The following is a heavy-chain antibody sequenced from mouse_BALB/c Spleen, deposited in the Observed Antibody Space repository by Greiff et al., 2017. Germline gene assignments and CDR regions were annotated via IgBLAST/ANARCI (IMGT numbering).Heavy chain of an antibody. D-gene: IGHD3-1*01. J-gene: IGHJ3*01. CDR3: TRCGAARAWFAY. CDR2: IDPSDSYT. Sequence: VQLQQSGAELVKPGASVKMSCKASGYTFTSYWMHWVKQRPGQGLEWIGTIDPSDSYTSYNQKFKGKATLTVDTSSSTAYMQLSSLTSEDSAVYYCTRCGAARAWFAYWGQGTLVTVSA. V-gene: IGHV1S127*01. CDR1: GYTFTSYW.